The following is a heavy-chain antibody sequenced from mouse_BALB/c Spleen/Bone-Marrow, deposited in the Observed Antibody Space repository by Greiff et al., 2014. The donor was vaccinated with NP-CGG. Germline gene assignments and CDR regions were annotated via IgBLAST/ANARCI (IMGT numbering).Heavy chain of an antibody. J-gene: IGHJ4*01. CDR2: INPSSGYT. D-gene: IGHD2-1*01. Sequence: QVQLKESGAELARPGASVKMSCRASGYTFTTYTMHWVKQRPGQGLEWIGYINPSSGYTYYNQKFKDKATLTADKSSSAAYLQLSSLTSEDSAVYYCARVYGNYDAMDYWGQGTPVTVSS. V-gene: IGHV1-4*01. CDR1: GYTFTTYT. CDR3: ARVYGNYDAMDY.